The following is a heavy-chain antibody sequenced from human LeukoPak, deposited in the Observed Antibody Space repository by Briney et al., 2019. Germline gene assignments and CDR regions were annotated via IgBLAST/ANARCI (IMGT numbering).Heavy chain of an antibody. CDR2: ISYDGTNK. J-gene: IGHJ4*02. D-gene: IGHD4/OR15-4a*01. V-gene: IGHV3-30*03. CDR3: ARISPFDYESAVDY. Sequence: GGSLRLSCEVSGFTFSTYGMHWVRQAPGKGLEWVAVISYDGTNKYYGDSVKGRFTISRDNSKNTLFLQMNSLGAEDTAMYYCARISPFDYESAVDYWGQGTLVTVSS. CDR1: GFTFSTYG.